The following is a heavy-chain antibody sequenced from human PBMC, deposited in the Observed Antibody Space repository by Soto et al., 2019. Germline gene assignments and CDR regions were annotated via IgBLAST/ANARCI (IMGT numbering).Heavy chain of an antibody. CDR1: GGSINSGGYY. CDR2: IYYSGTT. J-gene: IGHJ6*02. V-gene: IGHV4-31*03. D-gene: IGHD6-19*01. Sequence: QVQLQESGPGLLKPSQTLSLTCTVSGGSINSGGYYWNWIRQHPGKGLEWIGFIYYSGTTYYNPSLKSRVTISLDTSKNQLSLKLSSLTAADTAVYYCARAGLGIAVAGLCYNHGMDVWGQGTTVTVSS. CDR3: ARAGLGIAVAGLCYNHGMDV.